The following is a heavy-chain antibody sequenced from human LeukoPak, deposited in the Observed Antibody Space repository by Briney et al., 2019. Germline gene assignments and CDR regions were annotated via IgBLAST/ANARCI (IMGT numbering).Heavy chain of an antibody. D-gene: IGHD2/OR15-2a*01. CDR2: VYNIWST. CDR3: ARRVVSIRPSTFDKWFAP. V-gene: IGHV4-59*08. J-gene: IGHJ5*02. Sequence: NPSETLSLTCTVSGDSINKYYWNWIRQPPGKGLEWIGYVYNIWSTHYNPSLRNRVSISPDSSKNHFSLRLRSLTAAATAVYYWARRVVSIRPSTFDKWFAPWGPGTLVTVSS. CDR1: GDSINKYY.